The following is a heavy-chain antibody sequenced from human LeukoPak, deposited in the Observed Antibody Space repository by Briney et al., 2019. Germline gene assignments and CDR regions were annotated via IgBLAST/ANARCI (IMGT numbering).Heavy chain of an antibody. J-gene: IGHJ4*02. CDR3: ARLTVFGAVDY. D-gene: IGHD3-3*01. V-gene: IGHV4-59*08. CDR1: GDSISSYY. CDR2: IYYSGST. Sequence: SETLSLTCTVSGDSISSYYWNWIRQPPGKGLEWIGYIYYSGSTNYNPSLKSRVAISVDTSKNQFSLKLSSVTAADTAVYYCARLTVFGAVDYWGQGTLVTVSS.